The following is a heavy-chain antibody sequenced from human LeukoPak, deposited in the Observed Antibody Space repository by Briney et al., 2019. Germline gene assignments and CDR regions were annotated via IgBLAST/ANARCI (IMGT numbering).Heavy chain of an antibody. J-gene: IGHJ4*02. CDR2: ISAYSGNT. CDR3: ARKGEHYGDYDY. Sequence: EASVKVSCKASGYTFTSYDINWVRQAPGQGLEWMGWISAYSGNTNYAQKLQGRVTMTTDTSTSTAYMELRSLRSDDTAVYYCARKGEHYGDYDYWGQGTLVTVSS. D-gene: IGHD4-17*01. CDR1: GYTFTSYD. V-gene: IGHV1-18*01.